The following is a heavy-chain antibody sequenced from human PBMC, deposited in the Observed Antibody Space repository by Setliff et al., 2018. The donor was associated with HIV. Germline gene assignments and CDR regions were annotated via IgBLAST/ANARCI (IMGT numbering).Heavy chain of an antibody. CDR1: GGSIRSGNW. D-gene: IGHD3-22*01. CDR2: IYHSGST. V-gene: IGHV4-4*02. CDR3: ARPYYDSSDYSWVDAFDI. Sequence: SETLSLTCAVSGGSIRSGNWWTWVRQSPGKGLEWIGEIYHSGSTNYSPSLKSRVTISLDKSKNQFSLKLSSVTAADTAVYYCARPYYDSSDYSWVDAFDIWGQGTMVT. J-gene: IGHJ3*02.